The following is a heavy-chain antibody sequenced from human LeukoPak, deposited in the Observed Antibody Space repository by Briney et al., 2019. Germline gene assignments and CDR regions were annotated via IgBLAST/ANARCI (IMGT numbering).Heavy chain of an antibody. Sequence: RSGGSLPLSCAASGFTVSSRYMRCVRHPPGKGLEWVSDLYSGGSTYYADSVKGRFTISRDYSKNTVHLQLNSLRAEDTAVYYCARDGGHCSSAGCFMYFDYWGQGTLVTVSS. D-gene: IGHD2-2*01. V-gene: IGHV3-66*01. CDR3: ARDGGHCSSAGCFMYFDY. CDR1: GFTVSSRY. CDR2: LYSGGST. J-gene: IGHJ4*02.